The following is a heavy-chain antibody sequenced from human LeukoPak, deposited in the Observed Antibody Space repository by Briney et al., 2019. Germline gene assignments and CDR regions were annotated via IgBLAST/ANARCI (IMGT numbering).Heavy chain of an antibody. D-gene: IGHD5-12*01. V-gene: IGHV3-23*01. Sequence: GGSLRLSCVASGFSFNNYAMNWVRQAPGKGLEWVSLIIGNSGSTFYADSVKGRFTIPRDKSKNTLYLQMNSLRAEDTAVYYCAKGAYDYIEIAYFDYWGQGSLVTVSS. J-gene: IGHJ4*02. CDR1: GFSFNNYA. CDR3: AKGAYDYIEIAYFDY. CDR2: IIGNSGST.